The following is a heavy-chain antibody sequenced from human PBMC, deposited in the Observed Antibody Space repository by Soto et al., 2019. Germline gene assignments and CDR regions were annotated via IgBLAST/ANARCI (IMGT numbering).Heavy chain of an antibody. Sequence: EVQLVESGGGLVQPGGSLRLSCAASGFTVSTNYMTWVRQAPGKGLEWVSVMFYGGSTYYAASVKGRFTISRDDSKNTRYLQMNSLRAEDTAVYYWATTGMGLTLYYYYHGMDVWGQGTTVTVSS. CDR1: GFTVSTNY. V-gene: IGHV3-66*01. CDR2: MFYGGST. CDR3: ATTGMGLTLYYYYHGMDV. D-gene: IGHD1-26*01. J-gene: IGHJ6*02.